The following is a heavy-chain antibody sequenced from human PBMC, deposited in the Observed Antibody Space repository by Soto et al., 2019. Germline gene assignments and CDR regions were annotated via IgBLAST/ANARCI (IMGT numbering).Heavy chain of an antibody. CDR2: IYYNGIT. Sequence: PSETLSLTCTVSGGSVSSGSYFWTWIRQPPGKGLEYIGYIYYNGITTYSPSLKSRVTMSVDTSKNQFSLKLTSVTAADTAVYYCARDESNWDLNWVDPWGQGALVTVSS. D-gene: IGHD7-27*01. J-gene: IGHJ5*02. CDR1: GGSVSSGSYF. CDR3: ARDESNWDLNWVDP. V-gene: IGHV4-61*01.